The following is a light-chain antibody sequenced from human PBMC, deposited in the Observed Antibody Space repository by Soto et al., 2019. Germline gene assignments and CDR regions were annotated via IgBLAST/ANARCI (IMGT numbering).Light chain of an antibody. V-gene: IGKV3-20*01. J-gene: IGKJ3*01. CDR2: GAS. Sequence: EIVLTQSPGTLSLSPGERATLSCRASQSVSSSYLAWYQQKPGQAPRLLIYGASSRATGIPDRFSGSGSGTDFTLTISRLAPQDFAVYYCQQYGSSPAVTFGPGTKVDIK. CDR1: QSVSSSY. CDR3: QQYGSSPAVT.